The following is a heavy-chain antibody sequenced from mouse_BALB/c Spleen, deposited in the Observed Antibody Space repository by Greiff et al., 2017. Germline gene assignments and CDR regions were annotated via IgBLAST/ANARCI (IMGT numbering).Heavy chain of an antibody. D-gene: IGHD2-14*01. CDR2: ISSGGGST. CDR1: GFAFSSYD. Sequence: EVQRVESGGGLVKPGGSLKLSCAASGFAFSSYDMSWVRQTPEKRLEWVAYISSGGGSTYYPDTVKGRFTISRDNAKNTLYLQMSSLKSEDTAMYYCARQKVRGAMDYWGQGTSVTVSS. J-gene: IGHJ4*01. V-gene: IGHV5-12-1*01. CDR3: ARQKVRGAMDY.